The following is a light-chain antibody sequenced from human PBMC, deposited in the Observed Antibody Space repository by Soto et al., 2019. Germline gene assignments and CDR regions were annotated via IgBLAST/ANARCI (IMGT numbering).Light chain of an antibody. CDR1: QSVSSSY. Sequence: EIVLTQSPGTLSLSPGERATLSCRASQSVSSSYLAWYQQKPGPAPRLLIYGASSRTTGIPDRFSGSGSGTDCTFTISRLEPEDFAVYYCPRYGRSPISFGQWTRLEIK. J-gene: IGKJ5*01. CDR2: GAS. V-gene: IGKV3-20*01. CDR3: PRYGRSPIS.